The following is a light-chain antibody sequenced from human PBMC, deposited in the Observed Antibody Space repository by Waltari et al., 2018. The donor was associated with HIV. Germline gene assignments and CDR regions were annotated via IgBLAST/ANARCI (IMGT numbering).Light chain of an antibody. CDR3: LLSFNGVVV. CDR2: DTS. J-gene: IGLJ2*01. CDR1: TGAVTSGHC. V-gene: IGLV7-46*01. Sequence: QAVVTQEPSLTVYPGGTVTLTCASSTGAVTSGHCPYWFQRRPGQAPKTLLYDTSNRHSWTPARFSGSLLGDKAALTLTGAQFEDEADYFCLLSFNGVVVFGGGTSLTVL.